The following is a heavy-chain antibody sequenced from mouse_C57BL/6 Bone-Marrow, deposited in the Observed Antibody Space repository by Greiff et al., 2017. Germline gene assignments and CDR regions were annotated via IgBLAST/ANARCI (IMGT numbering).Heavy chain of an antibody. CDR3: ARGYDPPWFAY. D-gene: IGHD2-10*02. CDR2: IYPGNGDT. V-gene: IGHV1-12*01. Sequence: LQQSGAELVRPGASVKMSCKASGYTFTSYNMPWVKQTPRQGLEWIGAIYPGNGDTSYNQKFKGKATLTVDKSSSTAYMQLSSLTSEDSAVYFCARGYDPPWFAYWGQGTLVTVSA. CDR1: GYTFTSYN. J-gene: IGHJ3*01.